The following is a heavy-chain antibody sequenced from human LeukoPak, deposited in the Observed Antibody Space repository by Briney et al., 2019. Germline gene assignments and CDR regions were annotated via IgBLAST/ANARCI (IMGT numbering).Heavy chain of an antibody. V-gene: IGHV1-69*05. CDR2: IIPIFGTA. Sequence: GASVKVSCKASGGTFSSYAISWVRQAPGQGLEWMGRIIPIFGTANYAQKFQGRVTITTDESTSTAYMELSSLRSEDTAVYYCARGRVGATEADHYYYMDVWGKGTTVTVSS. D-gene: IGHD1-26*01. J-gene: IGHJ6*03. CDR1: GGTFSSYA. CDR3: ARGRVGATEADHYYYMDV.